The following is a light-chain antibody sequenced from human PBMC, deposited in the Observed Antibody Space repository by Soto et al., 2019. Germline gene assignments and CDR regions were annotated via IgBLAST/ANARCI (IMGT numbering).Light chain of an antibody. CDR1: SSDVGGYNY. V-gene: IGLV2-14*03. J-gene: IGLJ1*01. CDR2: DVS. Sequence: QSALTQPASVSGSPGQSITISCTGTSSDVGGYNYVSWYQQHPGKAPKLMIYDVSNRPSGVPNRFSGSKSGNTASLTISGLQAEDEAEYYCSSYTSSSTLVYVFGTGTEVTVL. CDR3: SSYTSSSTLVYV.